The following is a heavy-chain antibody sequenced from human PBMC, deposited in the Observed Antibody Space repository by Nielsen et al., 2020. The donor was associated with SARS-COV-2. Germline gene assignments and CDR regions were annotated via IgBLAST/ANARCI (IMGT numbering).Heavy chain of an antibody. CDR3: ASSSWLRGAFDI. V-gene: IGHV3-33*01. D-gene: IGHD5-12*01. J-gene: IGHJ3*02. Sequence: GESLKISCRASGLIFGTYGMHWVRQAPGKGLEWVAGIWYDGSNENYAESVKGRFTISRDNSKNTLYLQMNSLRAEDTAVYYCASSSWLRGAFDIWGQGTMVTVSS. CDR2: IWYDGSNE. CDR1: GLIFGTYG.